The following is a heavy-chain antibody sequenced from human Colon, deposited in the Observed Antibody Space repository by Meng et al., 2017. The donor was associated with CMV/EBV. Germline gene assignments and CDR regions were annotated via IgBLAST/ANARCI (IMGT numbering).Heavy chain of an antibody. CDR1: GYPSTDNY. Sequence: QGQMVTPGAKVKKPGVSVKVSRKASGYPSTDNYMHWVHQAPGQGLEWMGWINPNSGGTNYAQKFQGRVTMTRDTSISTAYMELSRLRSDDTAVYYCARGKNYYDSSGYRKGLDYWGQGTLVTVSS. CDR2: INPNSGGT. V-gene: IGHV1-2*02. J-gene: IGHJ4*02. CDR3: ARGKNYYDSSGYRKGLDY. D-gene: IGHD3-22*01.